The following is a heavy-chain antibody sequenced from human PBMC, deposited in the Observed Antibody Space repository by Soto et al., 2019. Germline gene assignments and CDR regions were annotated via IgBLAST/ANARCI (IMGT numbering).Heavy chain of an antibody. CDR3: ARVPDY. J-gene: IGHJ4*02. Sequence: PSETLSLTCAVSGGSISSGGYSWSWIRQPPGKGLECIGYIYHSGSTYYNPSLKSRVTISVDRSKNQFSLKLSSVTAADTAVYHCARVPDYWGQGTLVTVSS. CDR1: GGSISSGGYS. CDR2: IYHSGST. V-gene: IGHV4-30-2*01.